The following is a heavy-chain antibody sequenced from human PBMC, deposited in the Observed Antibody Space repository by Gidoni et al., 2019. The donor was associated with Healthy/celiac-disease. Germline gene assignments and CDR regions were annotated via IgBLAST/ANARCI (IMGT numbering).Heavy chain of an antibody. CDR3: ARRPVVVITRGNWYFDL. CDR1: GGSISSSSYY. CDR2: IYYSGST. J-gene: IGHJ2*01. Sequence: QLQLQESGPGLVKPSETLSLTCTVSGGSISSSSYYWGWIRQPPGKGLEWIGSIYYSGSTYYNPSLKSRVTISVDTSKNQFSLKLSSVTAADTAVYYCARRPVVVITRGNWYFDLWGRGTLVTVSS. D-gene: IGHD3-22*01. V-gene: IGHV4-39*01.